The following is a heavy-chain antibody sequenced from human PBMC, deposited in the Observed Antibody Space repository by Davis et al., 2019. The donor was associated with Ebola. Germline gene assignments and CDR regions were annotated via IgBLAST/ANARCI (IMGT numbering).Heavy chain of an antibody. D-gene: IGHD6-19*01. J-gene: IGHJ4*02. CDR1: GGTFSSYA. CDR2: IIPILGPG. V-gene: IGHV1-69*06. Sequence: AASVKVSCKASGGTFSSYAISWVRQAPGQGLEWMGGIIPILGPGNYGQKFQGRVTITADKSTSAAYMELSRRRYEDTAVYYCAREGGYSSGSPYFDNWGQGTLVTLSS. CDR3: AREGGYSSGSPYFDN.